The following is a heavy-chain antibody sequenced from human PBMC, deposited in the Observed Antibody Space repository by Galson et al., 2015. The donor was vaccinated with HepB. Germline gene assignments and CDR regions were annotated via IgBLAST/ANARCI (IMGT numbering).Heavy chain of an antibody. J-gene: IGHJ3*02. CDR1: GFIFRSYE. CDR2: ISNTGSPI. CDR3: ARESIRSVDGFDI. Sequence: SLRLSCAASGFIFRSYEMNWVRQAPGKGLEWVSYISNTGSPIYYADSVKGRFTISRDNAENSLYLQMHSLRAEDTAVYYCARESIRSVDGFDIWGQGTMVTVSS. D-gene: IGHD4-17*01. V-gene: IGHV3-48*03.